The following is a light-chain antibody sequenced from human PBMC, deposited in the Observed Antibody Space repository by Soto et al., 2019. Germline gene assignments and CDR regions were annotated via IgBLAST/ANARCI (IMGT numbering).Light chain of an antibody. Sequence: EIVLTQSPGTLSLSPGERATLSCRASQSVSSSYLAWYQQKPGQAPRLLIYGASSRATGIPDRFSGSGSGTDFPITISRLEPEDFAVYYCQQYGSSPPYTFGQGTTLEIK. CDR2: GAS. V-gene: IGKV3-20*01. J-gene: IGKJ2*01. CDR3: QQYGSSPPYT. CDR1: QSVSSSY.